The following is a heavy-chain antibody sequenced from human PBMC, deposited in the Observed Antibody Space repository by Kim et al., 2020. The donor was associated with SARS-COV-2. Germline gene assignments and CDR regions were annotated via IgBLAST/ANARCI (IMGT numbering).Heavy chain of an antibody. J-gene: IGHJ6*02. CDR1: GRSISSGGYY. CDR2: TYYSGST. V-gene: IGHV4-31*03. Sequence: SETLSLTCTVSGRSISSGGYYWSWIRQHPGKGLEWIGYTYYSGSTYYNPSLKSRVTITVDTSKNQFSLKLSSVTAADTAVYYCARWSSYYYYGMDVWGQGTTVTVSS. D-gene: IGHD1-26*01. CDR3: ARWSSYYYYGMDV.